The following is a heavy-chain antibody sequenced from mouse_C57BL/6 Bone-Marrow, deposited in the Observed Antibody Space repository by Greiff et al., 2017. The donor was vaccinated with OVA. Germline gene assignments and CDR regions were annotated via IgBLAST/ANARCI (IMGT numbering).Heavy chain of an antibody. CDR2: YPGSGNTY. J-gene: IGHJ4*01. Sequence: VQLQQSGPELVKPGASVKMSCKASGYTFTDYYMHWVKQKPGKGLEWIGEIYPGSGNTYYNEKFKGKATLTADTSSSTAYMQLSSLTSEVSAGYCCAREGWSYAMDYWGQGTSVTVSS. V-gene: IGHV1-83*01. CDR3: REGWSYAMDY. CDR1: YTFTDYYM. D-gene: IGHD1-1*02.